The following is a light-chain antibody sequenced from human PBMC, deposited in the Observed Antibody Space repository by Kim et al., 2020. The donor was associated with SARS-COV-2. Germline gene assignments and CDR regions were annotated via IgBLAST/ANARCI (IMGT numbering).Light chain of an antibody. V-gene: IGKV3-20*01. CDR1: QGVGGHY. J-gene: IGKJ4*01. CDR2: GAS. Sequence: SPGDVATLSCWASQGVGGHYIAWYQKKPGESPRLLIYGASNVATGTPDRFSGSGSGTDFSLTISSLGPDDFAVYYCQQCDALPLTFGGGTKVDIK. CDR3: QQCDALPLT.